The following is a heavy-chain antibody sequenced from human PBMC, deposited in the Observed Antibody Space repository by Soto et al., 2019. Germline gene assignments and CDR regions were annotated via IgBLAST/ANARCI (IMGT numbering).Heavy chain of an antibody. D-gene: IGHD3-22*01. CDR2: IKSDGSGT. V-gene: IGHV3-74*01. CDR3: VRGDGDRYDGNGYLGRH. J-gene: IGHJ4*02. CDR1: GFTFSSYW. Sequence: EVQLVESGGGLIQLGGSLRLSCAASGFTFSSYWMHWVRQAPGKGLVWVSRIKSDGSGTYYAGSVEGRFTISRDNAQNKVYMQMNSLRAEDTAVYYWVRGDGDRYDGNGYLGRHWGQGTLVTVSS.